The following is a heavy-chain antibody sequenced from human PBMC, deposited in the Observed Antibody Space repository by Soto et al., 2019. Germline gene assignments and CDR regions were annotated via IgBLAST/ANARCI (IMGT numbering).Heavy chain of an antibody. CDR3: AREVSASIAAAGTWFDP. V-gene: IGHV1-18*01. J-gene: IGHJ5*02. CDR1: GYTFTNYV. D-gene: IGHD6-13*01. Sequence: ASVKVSCKASGYTFTNYVITWLRQAPGQGLEWMGWVSAYNGNTNYAQKLQGRVTMTTDTSTSTAYMELRSLRSDDTAVYYCAREVSASIAAAGTWFDPWGQGTLVTVSS. CDR2: VSAYNGNT.